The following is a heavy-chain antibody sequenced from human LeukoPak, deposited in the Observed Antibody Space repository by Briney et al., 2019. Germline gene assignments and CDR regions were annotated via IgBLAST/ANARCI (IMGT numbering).Heavy chain of an antibody. J-gene: IGHJ4*02. V-gene: IGHV1-3*01. CDR1: GYTFTSYA. D-gene: IGHD2-15*01. CDR2: INAGNGNT. Sequence: GASVKVSCKASGYTFTSYAMHWVRQAPGLRLEWMGWINAGNGNTKYSQKFQGRVTITRDTSASTAYMELSSLRSEDTAVYYCARGYYCSGGSCYRNFDYWGQGTLVTVSS. CDR3: ARGYYCSGGSCYRNFDY.